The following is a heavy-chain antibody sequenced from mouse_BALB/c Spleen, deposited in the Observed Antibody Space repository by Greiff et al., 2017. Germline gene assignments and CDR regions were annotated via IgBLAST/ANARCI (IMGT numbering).Heavy chain of an antibody. CDR1: GFTFSSYG. D-gene: IGHD1-1*01. CDR3: AREGHDYGSSY. Sequence: EVQLVESGGDLVKPGGSLKLSCAASGFTFSSYGMSWVRQTPDKRLEWVATISSGGSYTYYPDSVKGRFTISRDNAKNTLYLQMSSLKSEDTAMYYCAREGHDYGSSYWGQGTLVTVSA. J-gene: IGHJ3*01. V-gene: IGHV5-6*01. CDR2: ISSGGSYT.